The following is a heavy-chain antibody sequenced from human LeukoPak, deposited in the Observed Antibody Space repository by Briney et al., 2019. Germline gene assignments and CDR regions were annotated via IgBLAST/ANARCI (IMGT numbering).Heavy chain of an antibody. V-gene: IGHV1-3*01. Sequence: ASVKVSCKASGYTFTSYAMHWVRQAPGQRLEWMGWINAGNGNTKYSQKFQGRVTITRDTSASTAYMELSSLRSEDTAVYYCASRSSPNYYYYGMDVWGQGTTVTVSS. CDR3: ASRSSPNYYYYGMDV. CDR1: GYTFTSYA. J-gene: IGHJ6*02. CDR2: INAGNGNT.